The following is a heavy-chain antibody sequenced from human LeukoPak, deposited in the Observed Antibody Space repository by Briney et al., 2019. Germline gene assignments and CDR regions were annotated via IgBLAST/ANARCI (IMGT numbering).Heavy chain of an antibody. Sequence: SETLSLTCTVSGGSISSSSYYWGWIRQPPGKGLEWIGSIYHSGSTYYNPSLKSRVTISVDTSKNQFSLKLSSVTAADTAVYYCARVYRGNGDFQHWGQGTLVTVSS. D-gene: IGHD4-23*01. J-gene: IGHJ1*01. V-gene: IGHV4-39*07. CDR3: ARVYRGNGDFQH. CDR1: GGSISSSSYY. CDR2: IYHSGST.